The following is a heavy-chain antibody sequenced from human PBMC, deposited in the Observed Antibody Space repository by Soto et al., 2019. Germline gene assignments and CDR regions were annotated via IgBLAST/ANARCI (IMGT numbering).Heavy chain of an antibody. Sequence: ASVKVACKTAGFRITVYYRRWVRQAPGQGLEWIGWINPNSGVANYAQKFHDWVTITRDTSITTAYMELSGLKSDDTAVYFCAKDDAGHPDFWGQGTLVTVSS. CDR3: AKDDAGHPDF. D-gene: IGHD6-13*01. J-gene: IGHJ4*02. CDR2: INPNSGVA. V-gene: IGHV1-2*04. CDR1: GFRITVYY.